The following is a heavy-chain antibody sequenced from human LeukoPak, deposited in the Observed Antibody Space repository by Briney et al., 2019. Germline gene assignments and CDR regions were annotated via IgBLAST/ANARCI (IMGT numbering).Heavy chain of an antibody. D-gene: IGHD3-9*01. CDR1: GGSFSGYY. Sequence: SETLSLTCAVYGGSFSGYYWSWVRQPPGKGLEWIGEINHSGSTNYNPSLKSRVTISVDTSKNQFSLKLSSVTAADTAVYYCARGRYFDGMDVWGQGITVTVSS. J-gene: IGHJ6*02. V-gene: IGHV4-34*01. CDR2: INHSGST. CDR3: ARGRYFDGMDV.